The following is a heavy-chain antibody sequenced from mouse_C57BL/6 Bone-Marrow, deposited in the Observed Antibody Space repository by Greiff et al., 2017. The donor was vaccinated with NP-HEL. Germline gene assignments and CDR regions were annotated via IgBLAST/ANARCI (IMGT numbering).Heavy chain of an antibody. CDR2: INPSSGYT. V-gene: IGHV1-4*01. CDR3: ARTGGGVYYFDY. D-gene: IGHD4-1*01. J-gene: IGHJ2*01. CDR1: GYTFTSYT. Sequence: LVESGAELARPGASVKMSCKASGYTFTSYTMHWVKQRPGQGLEWIGYINPSSGYTKYNQKFKDKATLTADKSSSTAYMQLSSLTSEDSAVYYCARTGGGVYYFDYWGQGTTLTVSS.